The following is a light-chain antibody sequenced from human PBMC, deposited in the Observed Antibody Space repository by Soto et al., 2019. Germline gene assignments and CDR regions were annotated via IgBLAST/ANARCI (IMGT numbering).Light chain of an antibody. CDR1: QSVLYNSNNKNY. CDR2: WAS. V-gene: IGKV4-1*01. CDR3: QQYYSTPT. Sequence: DIVMTQSPDSLAVSLGERATINCKSSQSVLYNSNNKNYLAWYQRKPGQPPKLLIYWASTRESGVPDRFSGSGSVTDFTLTISSLQAEDVAVSYCQQYYSTPTFGQGTQEEIK. J-gene: IGKJ1*01.